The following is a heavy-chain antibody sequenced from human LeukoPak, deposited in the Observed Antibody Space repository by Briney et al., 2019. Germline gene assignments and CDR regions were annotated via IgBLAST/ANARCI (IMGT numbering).Heavy chain of an antibody. CDR1: EFTFSIYA. J-gene: IGHJ4*02. CDR2: ISYDGDKK. V-gene: IGHV3-30*04. CDR3: ARDRLVVTKYYFDY. Sequence: GGSLRLSCAASEFTFSIYAMHWVRQAPGKGLEWVAVISYDGDKKYYADSVKGRFTISRDNSKNTLYLQMNSLRAEDTAVYYCARDRLVVTKYYFDYWGQGTLVTVSS. D-gene: IGHD3-22*01.